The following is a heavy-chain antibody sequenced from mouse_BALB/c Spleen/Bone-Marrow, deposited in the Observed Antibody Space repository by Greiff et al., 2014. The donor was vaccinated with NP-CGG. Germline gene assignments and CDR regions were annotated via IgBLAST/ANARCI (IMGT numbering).Heavy chain of an antibody. CDR1: GFTFSSYA. V-gene: IGHV5-9-1*01. D-gene: IGHD2-13*01. CDR3: ARKLEYGDYDAMDY. Sequence: EVNVVESGGGLVKPGGSLKLSCAASGFTFSSYAMSWVRQTPEKRLEWVATISSGGSYTYYPGSVKGRFTISRDNAKNTLYLQMSSLRSEDTAMYYCARKLEYGDYDAMDYWGQGTSVTVSS. J-gene: IGHJ4*01. CDR2: ISSGGSYT.